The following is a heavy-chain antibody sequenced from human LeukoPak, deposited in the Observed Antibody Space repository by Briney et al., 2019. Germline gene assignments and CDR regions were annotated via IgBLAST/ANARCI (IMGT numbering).Heavy chain of an antibody. CDR2: ISSSSSYI. D-gene: IGHD3-10*01. CDR1: GFTFSSYS. CDR3: ARADYYGSGYYYMDV. Sequence: GGSLRLSCAASGFTFSSYSMNWVRQAPGKGLEWVSSISSSSSYIYYADSVKGRFTISRDNAKNSLYLQMNSLRAEDTAVYYCARADYYGSGYYYMDVWGKGTTVTVSS. V-gene: IGHV3-21*01. J-gene: IGHJ6*03.